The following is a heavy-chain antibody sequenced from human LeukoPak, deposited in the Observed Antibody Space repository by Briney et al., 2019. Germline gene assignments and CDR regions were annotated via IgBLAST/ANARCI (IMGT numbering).Heavy chain of an antibody. D-gene: IGHD1-26*01. J-gene: IGHJ6*02. CDR2: IIPIFGTA. CDR1: GGTFSSYA. CDR3: ARAEYSGSYYYHYYGMDV. Sequence: GASVKVSCKASGGTFSSYAISWVRQAPGQGLEWMGGIIPIFGTANYAQKFQGRVTITADESTSTAYMELSSLRSEDTAVYYCARAEYSGSYYYHYYGMDVWGQGTTVTVSS. V-gene: IGHV1-69*13.